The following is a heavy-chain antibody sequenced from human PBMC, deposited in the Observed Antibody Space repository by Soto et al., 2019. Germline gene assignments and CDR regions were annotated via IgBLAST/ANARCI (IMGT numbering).Heavy chain of an antibody. D-gene: IGHD3-3*01. J-gene: IGHJ5*02. Sequence: GGSLRLPCAASGFTFSSYALSWDRQAPGKGLEWVSAISGSGGSTYYADSVKGRFTISRDNSKNTLYLQMNSLRAEDTAVYYCAKSPLMSYDFWSGRAFDPWGQGTLVTVSS. CDR3: AKSPLMSYDFWSGRAFDP. CDR1: GFTFSSYA. CDR2: ISGSGGST. V-gene: IGHV3-23*01.